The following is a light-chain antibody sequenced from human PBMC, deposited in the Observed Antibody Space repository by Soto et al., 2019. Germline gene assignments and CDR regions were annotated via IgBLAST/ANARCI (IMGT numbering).Light chain of an antibody. J-gene: IGKJ1*01. CDR1: QYVGPN. V-gene: IGKV3-15*01. Sequence: IVMTHSPATLSVSPGERATLSCRASQYVGPNVDWYQQIPGQAPRLLIYGATTRVTGIPARFSGSGSGTEFTLTISSLQSDDFATYYCLQYNGYYRTFGQGTKVDIK. CDR2: GAT. CDR3: LQYNGYYRT.